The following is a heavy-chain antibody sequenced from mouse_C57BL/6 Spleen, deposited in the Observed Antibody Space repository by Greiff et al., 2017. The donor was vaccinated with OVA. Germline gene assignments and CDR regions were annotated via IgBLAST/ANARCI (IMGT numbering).Heavy chain of an antibody. Sequence: QVQLQQSGAELVKPGASVKISCKASGYAFSSYWMNWVKQRPGKGLEWIGQIYPGDGDTNYNGKFKGKATLTADKSSSPAYMQLSSLTSEDSAVYFCARPDGYYGAMDYWGQGTSVTVSS. D-gene: IGHD2-3*01. CDR3: ARPDGYYGAMDY. CDR1: GYAFSSYW. J-gene: IGHJ4*01. V-gene: IGHV1-80*01. CDR2: IYPGDGDT.